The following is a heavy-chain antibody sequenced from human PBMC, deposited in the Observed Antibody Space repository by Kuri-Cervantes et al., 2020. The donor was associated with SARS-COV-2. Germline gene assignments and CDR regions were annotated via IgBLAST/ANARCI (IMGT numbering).Heavy chain of an antibody. Sequence: GESLKISCVASGFTFSAYTLNWVRQAPGKGLEWVSSITRSSVYISYADSLKGRFTISRDNAKNSLYPQMNSLRAEDTAVYYCPNEWDDAFDIWGQGTMVTVSS. J-gene: IGHJ3*02. CDR3: PNEWDDAFDI. V-gene: IGHV3-21*01. CDR1: GFTFSAYT. CDR2: ITRSSVYI. D-gene: IGHD1-26*01.